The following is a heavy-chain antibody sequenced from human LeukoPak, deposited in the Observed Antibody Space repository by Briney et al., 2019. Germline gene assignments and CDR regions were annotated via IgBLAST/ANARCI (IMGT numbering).Heavy chain of an antibody. D-gene: IGHD6-13*01. Sequence: SQTLSLTCTVSGGSISSGDYYWSWIRQPPGKGLEWIGEINHSGSTNYNPSLKSRVTISVDTSKNQFSLKLSSVTAADTAVYYCARGFSSSWGNYYYYGMDVWGQGTTVTVSS. V-gene: IGHV4-30-4*08. CDR3: ARGFSSSWGNYYYYGMDV. CDR2: INHSGST. CDR1: GGSISSGDYY. J-gene: IGHJ6*02.